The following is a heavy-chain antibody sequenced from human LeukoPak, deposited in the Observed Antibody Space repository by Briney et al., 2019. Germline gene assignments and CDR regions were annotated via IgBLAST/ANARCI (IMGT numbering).Heavy chain of an antibody. J-gene: IGHJ4*02. CDR2: INWNGGST. V-gene: IGHV3-20*04. D-gene: IGHD3-22*01. CDR3: ARDYYDSSGYYYFDY. CDR1: GFTFDDYG. Sequence: PGGSLRLSCAASGFTFDDYGMSWVRQAPGKGLEWVSGINWNGGSTGYADSVKGRFTISRDNAKNSLYLQMNSLRADDTALYYCARDYYDSSGYYYFDYWGQETLVTVSS.